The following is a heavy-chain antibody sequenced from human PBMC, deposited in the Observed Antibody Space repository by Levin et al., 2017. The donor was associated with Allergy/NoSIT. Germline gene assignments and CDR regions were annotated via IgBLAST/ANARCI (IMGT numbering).Heavy chain of an antibody. CDR2: IKQDGSEK. V-gene: IGHV3-7*01. Sequence: GGSLRLSCAASGFTFSSYWMSWVRQAPGKGLEWVANIKQDGSEKYYVDSVKGRFTISRDNAKNSLYLQMNSLRAEDTAVYYCARALRYFDPYDAFDIWGQGTMVTVSS. J-gene: IGHJ3*02. D-gene: IGHD3-9*01. CDR3: ARALRYFDPYDAFDI. CDR1: GFTFSSYW.